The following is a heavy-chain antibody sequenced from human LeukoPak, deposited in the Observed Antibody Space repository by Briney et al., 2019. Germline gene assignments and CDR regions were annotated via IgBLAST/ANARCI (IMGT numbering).Heavy chain of an antibody. D-gene: IGHD6-19*01. CDR1: GFTVSSNY. V-gene: IGHV3-53*01. J-gene: IGHJ3*02. CDR3: ARGPSPAQEQWPGDAFDI. Sequence: PGGSLRLSCAASGFTVSSNYMSWVRQAPGKGLEWVSVIYSGGSTYYADSVKGRFPIPRDNSKNTLYLQMNSLRAEDTAVYYCARGPSPAQEQWPGDAFDIWGQGTMVTVSS. CDR2: IYSGGST.